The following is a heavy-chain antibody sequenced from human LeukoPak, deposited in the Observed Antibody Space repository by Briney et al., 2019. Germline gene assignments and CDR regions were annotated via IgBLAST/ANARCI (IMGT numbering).Heavy chain of an antibody. CDR2: LSYDGSNK. V-gene: IGHV3-30*01. Sequence: GGSLRLSCAASGFTFSSYAMHWVRQAPGKGLEWVAVLSYDGSNKYYADSVKGRFTISRDNSKNTLYLQMNSLRAEDTAVYYCARDTIPVVVPAALGYWGQGTLVTVSS. CDR3: ARDTIPVVVPAALGY. CDR1: GFTFSSYA. D-gene: IGHD2-2*01. J-gene: IGHJ4*02.